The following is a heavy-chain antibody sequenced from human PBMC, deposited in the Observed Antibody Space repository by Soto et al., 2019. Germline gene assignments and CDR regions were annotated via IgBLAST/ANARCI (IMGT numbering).Heavy chain of an antibody. CDR1: GYTFTNFG. CDR2: IGADNRDT. Sequence: QVQLVQSGAEVKKPGASVKVSCKASGYTFTNFGISSVRQAPGQGLEWMGWIGADNRDTNYAQNLQGRLTMTTDTSTNTAYMELRSLKSDDTAVYYCARDISYGSGTAYGYWGQGTLVTVSS. CDR3: ARDISYGSGTAYGY. J-gene: IGHJ4*02. D-gene: IGHD3-10*01. V-gene: IGHV1-18*01.